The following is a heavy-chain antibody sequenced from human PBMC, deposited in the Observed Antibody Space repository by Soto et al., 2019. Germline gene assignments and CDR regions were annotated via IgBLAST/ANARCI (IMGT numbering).Heavy chain of an antibody. Sequence: GGSLRLSCAASGFTFSSYGMHWVRQAPGKGLEWVAVIWYDGSNKYYADSVKGRFTISRDNSKNTLYLQMNSLRAEDTAVYYCARGSGNTPPEGYCSSTSCLDQRFDYWGQGTLVTVSS. CDR2: IWYDGSNK. CDR1: GFTFSSYG. D-gene: IGHD2-2*01. J-gene: IGHJ4*02. CDR3: ARGSGNTPPEGYCSSTSCLDQRFDY. V-gene: IGHV3-33*01.